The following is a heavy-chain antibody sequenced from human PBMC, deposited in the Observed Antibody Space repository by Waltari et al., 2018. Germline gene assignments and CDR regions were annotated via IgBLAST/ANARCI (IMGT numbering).Heavy chain of an antibody. CDR1: GGSFSGYY. CDR2: INHSGIT. J-gene: IGHJ4*01. D-gene: IGHD5-18*01. Sequence: QVQLQQWGAGLLKPSETLSLTCAVYGGSFSGYYWSWIRQPPGKGLEWIGAINHSGITNYNPSLKRRVTISVDTSKTQFSLKLSSVTAADTALYYCARGRKGAYSYDAQGYWGHGTLVTVSS. V-gene: IGHV4-34*01. CDR3: ARGRKGAYSYDAQGY.